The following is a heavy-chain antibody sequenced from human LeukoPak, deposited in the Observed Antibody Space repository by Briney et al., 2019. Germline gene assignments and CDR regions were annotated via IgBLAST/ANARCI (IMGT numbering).Heavy chain of an antibody. J-gene: IGHJ6*03. CDR2: IRYDGSNK. CDR1: GFTFSSYG. Sequence: GGSLRLSCAASGFTFSSYGMHWVRQAPGKGLEWVAFIRYDGSNKYYADSVKGRFTISRDNSKNTLYLQMNSLRAEDTAVYYCARRRSGEPYNYYMDVWGKGTTVTISS. V-gene: IGHV3-30*02. D-gene: IGHD2-15*01. CDR3: ARRRSGEPYNYYMDV.